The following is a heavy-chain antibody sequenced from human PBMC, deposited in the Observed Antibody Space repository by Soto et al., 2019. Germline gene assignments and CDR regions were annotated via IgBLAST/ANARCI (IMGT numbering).Heavy chain of an antibody. CDR2: IYYSGST. J-gene: IGHJ4*02. D-gene: IGHD6-13*01. Sequence: QVQLQESGPGLVKPSETLSLTCTVSGGSISSYYWSWIRQPPGKGLEWIGYIYYSGSTYYNPSLKSRVTISVDTSKNQFSLKLSSVTAAHTAVYYCARGDSSSNDYWGQGTLVTVSS. V-gene: IGHV4-59*01. CDR1: GGSISSYY. CDR3: ARGDSSSNDY.